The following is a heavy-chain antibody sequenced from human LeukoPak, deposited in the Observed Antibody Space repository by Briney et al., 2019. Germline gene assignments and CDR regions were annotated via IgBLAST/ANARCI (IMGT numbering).Heavy chain of an antibody. CDR2: ISGSGGST. Sequence: GGSLRLSCAASGFTFSSYGMSWVRQAPGKGLEWVSAISGSGGSTYYADSVKGRFTISRDNSKNTLYLQMNSLRAEDTAVYYCAKRERYYYDSSGFEDYWGQGTLVTVSS. D-gene: IGHD3-22*01. J-gene: IGHJ4*02. V-gene: IGHV3-23*01. CDR3: AKRERYYYDSSGFEDY. CDR1: GFTFSSYG.